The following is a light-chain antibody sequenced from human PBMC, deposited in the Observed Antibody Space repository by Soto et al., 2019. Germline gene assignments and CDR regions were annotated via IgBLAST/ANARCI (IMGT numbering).Light chain of an antibody. Sequence: DNQMTQSPSSLSASVGDIFTISCRTSQDIQHYLGWFQQKPGEAPELLIYAASSLQSGVPSRFSGSGSGTDFTLTISSLQPEDFATYYCQQANSFPPTFGQGTRLEIK. J-gene: IGKJ5*01. CDR2: AAS. CDR3: QQANSFPPT. CDR1: QDIQHY. V-gene: IGKV1-12*01.